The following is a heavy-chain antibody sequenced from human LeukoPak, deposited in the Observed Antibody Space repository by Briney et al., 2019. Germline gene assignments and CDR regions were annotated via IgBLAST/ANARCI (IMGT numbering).Heavy chain of an antibody. CDR3: ARKLRLGGNWFDP. CDR1: GGTFTSYA. CDR2: IIPISGTT. Sequence: SVKVSCKTSGGTFTSYAITWVRQAPGQGLEWMGKIIPISGTTNYAQKFQGRVTFTADESTSTAYMELSSLRSEDTALYYCARKLRLGGNWFDPWGQGTLVTV. V-gene: IGHV1-69*13. D-gene: IGHD1-26*01. J-gene: IGHJ5*02.